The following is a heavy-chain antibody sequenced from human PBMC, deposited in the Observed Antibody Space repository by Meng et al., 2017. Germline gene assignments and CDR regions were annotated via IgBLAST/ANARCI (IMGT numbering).Heavy chain of an antibody. V-gene: IGHV3-53*02. Sequence: EVGMVETGGGLVEPGGSMRLTGEPAGFSDSSNPVSWVRQAPGKGLEWVSIVYSGDTTYYADSVKGRLAISRDNSKNTLYLQMDSLRAEDTAAYFCARTSSYSFDFWGQGALVTVSS. CDR2: VYSGDTT. CDR3: ARTSSYSFDF. J-gene: IGHJ4*02. CDR1: GFSDSSNP. D-gene: IGHD3-10*01.